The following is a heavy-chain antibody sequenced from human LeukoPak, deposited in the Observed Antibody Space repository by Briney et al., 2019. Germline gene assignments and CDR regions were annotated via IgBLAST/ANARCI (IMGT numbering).Heavy chain of an antibody. CDR1: GFTFSSYA. J-gene: IGHJ4*02. V-gene: IGHV3-7*01. Sequence: GGSLRLSCAASGFTFSSYAMSWVRQAPGKGLEWVANIKQDGSEKYYVDSVKGRFTISRDNAKNSLYLQMNSLRAEDAAVYYCAGYSSGWYLDYWGQGTLVTVSS. D-gene: IGHD6-19*01. CDR3: AGYSSGWYLDY. CDR2: IKQDGSEK.